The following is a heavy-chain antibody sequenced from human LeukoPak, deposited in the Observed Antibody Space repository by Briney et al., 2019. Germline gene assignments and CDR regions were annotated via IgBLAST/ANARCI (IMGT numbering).Heavy chain of an antibody. Sequence: PSETLSLTCTVSGGSISSYYWSWIRQPPGKGLEWIGYIYYSGSTNCNPSLKSRVTISVDTSKNQFSLKLSSVTAADTAVYYCARLPGFRDAFDIWGQGTMVTVSS. V-gene: IGHV4-59*08. CDR2: IYYSGST. CDR3: ARLPGFRDAFDI. J-gene: IGHJ3*02. CDR1: GGSISSYY.